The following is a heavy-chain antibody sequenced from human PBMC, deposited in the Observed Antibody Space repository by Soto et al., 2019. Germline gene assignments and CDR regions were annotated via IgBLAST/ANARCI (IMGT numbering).Heavy chain of an antibody. CDR2: IYYSGST. J-gene: IGHJ4*02. D-gene: IGHD5-18*01. Sequence: SETLSLTCTVSGGPISSYYWSWIRQPPGKGLEWIGYIYYSGSTNYNPSLKSRVTISVDTSKNQFSLKLSSVTAADTAVYYCAREGNVDTAMVGFDYWGQGTLVTVSS. CDR3: AREGNVDTAMVGFDY. CDR1: GGPISSYY. V-gene: IGHV4-59*13.